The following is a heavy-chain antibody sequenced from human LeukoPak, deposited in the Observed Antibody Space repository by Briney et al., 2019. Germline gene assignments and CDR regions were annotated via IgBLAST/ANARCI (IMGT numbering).Heavy chain of an antibody. D-gene: IGHD2-2*02. Sequence: GASVKVSCKASGYTFTSYGISWVRQAPGQGLEWMGWISAYNGNTNYAQKLQGRVTMTTDTSTSTAYMEPRSLRSDDTAVYYCARDGCSSTSCYTLFDYWGQGTLVTVSS. CDR3: ARDGCSSTSCYTLFDY. CDR2: ISAYNGNT. CDR1: GYTFTSYG. J-gene: IGHJ4*02. V-gene: IGHV1-18*01.